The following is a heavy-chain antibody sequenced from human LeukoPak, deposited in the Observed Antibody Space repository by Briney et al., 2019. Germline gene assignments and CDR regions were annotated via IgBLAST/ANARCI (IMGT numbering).Heavy chain of an antibody. CDR3: ARDSGYSGSPDYYYCYMDV. CDR2: ISSSSSTI. J-gene: IGHJ6*03. V-gene: IGHV3-48*01. CDR1: GFTFSSYS. Sequence: GGSLRLSCAASGFTFSSYSMNWVRQTPGKGLEWVSYISSSSSTIYYADSVKGRFTISRDNAKNSLYLQMNSLRAEDTAVYYCARDSGYSGSPDYYYCYMDVWGKGTTVTVSS. D-gene: IGHD1-26*01.